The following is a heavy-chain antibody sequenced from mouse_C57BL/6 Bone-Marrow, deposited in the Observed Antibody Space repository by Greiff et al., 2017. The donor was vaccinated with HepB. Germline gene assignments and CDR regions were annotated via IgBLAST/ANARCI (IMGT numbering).Heavy chain of an antibody. D-gene: IGHD3-3*01. CDR2: IRSKSNNYAT. J-gene: IGHJ3*01. V-gene: IGHV10-1*01. CDR3: VRHRVYRVAY. Sequence: EVQVVESGGGLVQPKGSLKLSCAASGFSFNTYAMNWVRQAPGKGLEWVARIRSKSNNYATYYADSVKDRFTISRDDSESMLYLQMNNLKTEDTAMYYCVRHRVYRVAYWGQGTLVTVSA. CDR1: GFSFNTYA.